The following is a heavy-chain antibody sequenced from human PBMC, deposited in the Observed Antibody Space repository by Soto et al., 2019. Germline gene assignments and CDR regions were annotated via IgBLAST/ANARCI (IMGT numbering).Heavy chain of an antibody. Sequence: SETLSLTCTVSGGSISSYYWGWIRQPPGKGLEWIGSIYYSGSTYYNPSLKSRVTISVDTSKNQFSLKLSSVTAADTAVYYCARFYYDSSGYYLDAFDIWGQGTMVTVSS. D-gene: IGHD3-22*01. J-gene: IGHJ3*02. CDR1: GGSISSYY. V-gene: IGHV4-39*01. CDR2: IYYSGST. CDR3: ARFYYDSSGYYLDAFDI.